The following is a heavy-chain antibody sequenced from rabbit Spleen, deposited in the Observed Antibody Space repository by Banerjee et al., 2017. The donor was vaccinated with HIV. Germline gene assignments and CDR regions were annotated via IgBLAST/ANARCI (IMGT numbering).Heavy chain of an antibody. Sequence: QEQLVVSGGGLVKPGASLPLICTASGFSFSSGSDMSWVRQAPGKGLEWIGFIYTGNGKNYYASWAKGRFTISKTSSTTVTLQVTSLTAADTATYFCTRDDGSGHYIDGYFNLWGPGTMVTVS. CDR3: TRDDGSGHYIDGYFNL. V-gene: IGHV1S45*01. D-gene: IGHD1-1*01. CDR2: IYTGNGKN. CDR1: GFSFSSGSD. J-gene: IGHJ4*01.